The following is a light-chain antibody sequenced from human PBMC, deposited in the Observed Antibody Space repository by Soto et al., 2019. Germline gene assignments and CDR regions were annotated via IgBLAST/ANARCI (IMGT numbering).Light chain of an antibody. CDR1: GSDIGAYNY. CDR2: GVT. CDR3: TSYTSINTLV. Sequence: QSVLTQPASVSGSPGQSITISCTGSGSDIGAYNYVSWYQQHPGKAPKLLIHGVTRRPSGVSSRFSASKSAYTASLTISGLQAEDEADYYCTSYTSINTLVFGGGTKVTVL. V-gene: IGLV2-14*01. J-gene: IGLJ2*01.